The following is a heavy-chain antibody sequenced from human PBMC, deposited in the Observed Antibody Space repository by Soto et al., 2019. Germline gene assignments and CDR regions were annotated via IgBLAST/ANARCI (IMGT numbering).Heavy chain of an antibody. Sequence: QLQLQESGPGLVKPSETLSLTCTVSGGSISSSSYYWGWIRQPPGKGLEWIGSIYYSGSTYYNPSLKSRVTISVDTSHNPFSLTLSSVTAADTAVYYCARHDSSGWYVGWFDPWGQGTLGTVSS. D-gene: IGHD6-19*01. V-gene: IGHV4-39*01. CDR1: GGSISSSSYY. CDR3: ARHDSSGWYVGWFDP. J-gene: IGHJ5*02. CDR2: IYYSGST.